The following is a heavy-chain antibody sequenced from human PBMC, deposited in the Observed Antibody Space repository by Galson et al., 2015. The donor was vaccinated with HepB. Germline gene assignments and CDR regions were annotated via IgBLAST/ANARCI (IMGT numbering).Heavy chain of an antibody. CDR2: IDWDDEK. Sequence: PALVKPTQTLTLTCTFSGFSLSTGGMCVGWIRQPPGKALEWLARIDWDDEKFYSTSLQTRLTISKDTSRSQGVLTMTNMDPVDTATYYCARIPLECRDTNCYGFDVWGQGRLVIVSS. V-gene: IGHV2-70*17. D-gene: IGHD2-2*01. J-gene: IGHJ3*01. CDR1: GFSLSTGGMC. CDR3: ARIPLECRDTNCYGFDV.